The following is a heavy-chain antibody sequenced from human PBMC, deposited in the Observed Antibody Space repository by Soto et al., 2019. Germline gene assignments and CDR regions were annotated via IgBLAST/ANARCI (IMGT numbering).Heavy chain of an antibody. CDR1: GFHFNTYW. CDR2: IDTDGSRK. Sequence: GGSLRLSCAASGFHFNTYWMYLVRQSPGKGLEWVANIDTDGSRKNYVDSVKGRFIISRDNAKNSLFLQMNSLRADDTAVYYCGRVPLDGHYANGVDVWGKGTTITIFS. CDR3: GRVPLDGHYANGVDV. D-gene: IGHD4-17*01. V-gene: IGHV3-7*03. J-gene: IGHJ6*04.